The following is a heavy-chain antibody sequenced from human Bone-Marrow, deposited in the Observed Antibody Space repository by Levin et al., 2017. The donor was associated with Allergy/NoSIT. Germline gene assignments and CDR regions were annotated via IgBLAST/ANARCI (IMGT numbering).Heavy chain of an antibody. Sequence: GESLKISCAASGFTFRSYGMHWVRQAPGKGLEWVAVISYDGSDKSYADSVKGRFTISRDNSKKTLYLQMNSLRPEDTAVYYCAREAQKTYENETSGYSGAFAYWGQGTLVTVSS. D-gene: IGHD3-22*01. CDR3: AREAQKTYENETSGYSGAFAY. J-gene: IGHJ4*02. V-gene: IGHV3-30*03. CDR2: ISYDGSDK. CDR1: GFTFRSYG.